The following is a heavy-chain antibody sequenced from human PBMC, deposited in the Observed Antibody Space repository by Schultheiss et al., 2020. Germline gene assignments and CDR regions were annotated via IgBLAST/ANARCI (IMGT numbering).Heavy chain of an antibody. J-gene: IGHJ6*02. D-gene: IGHD1-26*01. V-gene: IGHV4-34*01. CDR3: ARAVGATKMGYYYGMDV. CDR2: IYYSGST. Sequence: SETLSLTCAVYGGSFSGYYWSWIRQPPGKGLEWIGSIYYSGSTNYNPSLKSRVTISVDTSKNQFSLKLSSVTAADTAMYYCARAVGATKMGYYYGMDVWGQGTTVTVSS. CDR1: GGSFSGYY.